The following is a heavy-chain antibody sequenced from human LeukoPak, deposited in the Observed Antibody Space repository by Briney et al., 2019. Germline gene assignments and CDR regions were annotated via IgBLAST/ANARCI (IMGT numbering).Heavy chain of an antibody. J-gene: IGHJ4*02. V-gene: IGHV3-21*01. D-gene: IGHD6-13*01. CDR1: GFTFRTFS. Sequence: PGGSLRLSCAASGFTFRTFSMNWVRQAPGKGLEWVSSISSSSSYIYYADSVKGRFTISRDNAKNSLYLQMNSLRAEDTAVYYCVRDLSSWYYFDYWGQGTLVTVSS. CDR3: VRDLSSWYYFDY. CDR2: ISSSSSYI.